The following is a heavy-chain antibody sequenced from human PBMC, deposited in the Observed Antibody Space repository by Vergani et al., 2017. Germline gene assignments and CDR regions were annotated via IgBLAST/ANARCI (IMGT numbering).Heavy chain of an antibody. J-gene: IGHJ6*03. V-gene: IGHV4-61*02. CDR2: IYTSGST. Sequence: QVQLQESGPGLVKPSQTLSLTCTVSGGSISSGSYYWSWIRQPAGKGLEWIGRIYTSGSTNYNPSLKSRVTMSVDTSKNQFSLKLSSVTAADTAVYYCARYGLYYYYYRDVWGKGTTVTVSS. CDR3: ARYGLYYYYYRDV. D-gene: IGHD4-17*01. CDR1: GGSISSGSYY.